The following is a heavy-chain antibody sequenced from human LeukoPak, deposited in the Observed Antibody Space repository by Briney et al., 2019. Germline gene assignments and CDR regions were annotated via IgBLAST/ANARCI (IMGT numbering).Heavy chain of an antibody. D-gene: IGHD2-2*01. CDR2: IYTSGST. V-gene: IGHV4-61*02. Sequence: SQTLSLTCTVSGGSISSGRYYWSWIRQPAGKGLEWIGRIYTSGSTNYNPSLKSRVTISVDTSKNQFSLKLSSVTAADTAVYYCARLPARLSWFDPWGQGTLVTVSS. CDR1: GGSISSGRYY. J-gene: IGHJ5*02. CDR3: ARLPARLSWFDP.